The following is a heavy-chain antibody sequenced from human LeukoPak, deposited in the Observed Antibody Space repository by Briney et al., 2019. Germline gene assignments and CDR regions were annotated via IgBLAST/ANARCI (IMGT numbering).Heavy chain of an antibody. V-gene: IGHV4-61*02. D-gene: IGHD3-22*01. Sequence: ASQTLSLTCTVSGGSISSGSYYWSWIRQPAGKGLEWIGRIYTSGSTNYNPSLKSRVTISVDTSKNQFSLKLSSVTAADTAVYYCARHGAMHDSSGYIRPGAFDIWGQGTMVTVSS. CDR3: ARHGAMHDSSGYIRPGAFDI. J-gene: IGHJ3*02. CDR1: GGSISSGSYY. CDR2: IYTSGST.